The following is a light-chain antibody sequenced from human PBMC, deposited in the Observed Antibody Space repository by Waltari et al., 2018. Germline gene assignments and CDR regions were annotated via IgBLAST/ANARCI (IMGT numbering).Light chain of an antibody. V-gene: IGKV3-20*01. CDR1: QSLKVSY. CDR2: GAL. J-gene: IGKJ2*01. Sequence: EIVLTQSPGTLSLSPGEKAILSGRASQSLKVSYVAWYQQRSDQAPRLLIYGALYRAADIPDRFSGSGSGTDFTLTITRLEPEDFAVYYCQQYDTSPGTFGQGTKLEMK. CDR3: QQYDTSPGT.